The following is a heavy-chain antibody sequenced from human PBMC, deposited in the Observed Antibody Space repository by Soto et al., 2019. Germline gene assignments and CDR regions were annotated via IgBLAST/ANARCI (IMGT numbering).Heavy chain of an antibody. D-gene: IGHD2-2*01. CDR1: GGAISSGDYY. V-gene: IGHV4-30-4*01. CDR2: IYYSGST. Sequence: SETLSLTCTVSGGAISSGDYYWSWIRQPPGKGLEWIGYIYYSGSTYYNPSLKSRVTISVDTSKNQFSLKLSSVTAADTAVYYCATGDLGASPYRSMKRCPPYYYGMDVWGQGNTVNVSS. J-gene: IGHJ6*02. CDR3: ATGDLGASPYRSMKRCPPYYYGMDV.